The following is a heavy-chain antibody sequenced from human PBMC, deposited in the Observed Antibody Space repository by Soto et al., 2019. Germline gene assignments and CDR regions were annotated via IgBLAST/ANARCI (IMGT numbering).Heavy chain of an antibody. CDR1: GFIFSDYY. Sequence: GGSLRLSCAASGFIFSDYYMSWIRQASGKGLEWISYISSSSSYTKFADSVKGRFSISRDNAKKSLHLQMNSLRAEDTAVYYCARRLAYYEDSSGYYEAGFDYWGQGTLVTVSS. V-gene: IGHV3-11*06. J-gene: IGHJ4*02. D-gene: IGHD3-22*01. CDR3: ARRLAYYEDSSGYYEAGFDY. CDR2: ISSSSSYT.